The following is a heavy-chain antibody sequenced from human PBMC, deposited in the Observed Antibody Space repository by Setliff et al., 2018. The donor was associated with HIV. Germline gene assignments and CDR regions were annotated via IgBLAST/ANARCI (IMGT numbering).Heavy chain of an antibody. V-gene: IGHV4-31*03. Sequence: SETLSLTCTVSGASISSGGYYWSWIRQHPGKGLEWIGYIYYSGSTYYNPSLKSRVSMSVDTSENQFSLKLGSVTAADTAVYYCAREKTTLVRGVIISQIFDYWGQGKLVTVSS. D-gene: IGHD3-10*01. CDR2: IYYSGST. CDR1: GASISSGGYY. J-gene: IGHJ4*02. CDR3: AREKTTLVRGVIISQIFDY.